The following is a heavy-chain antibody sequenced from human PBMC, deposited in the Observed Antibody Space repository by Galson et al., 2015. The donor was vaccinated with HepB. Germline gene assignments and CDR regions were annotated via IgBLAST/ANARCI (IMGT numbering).Heavy chain of an antibody. D-gene: IGHD3-10*01. CDR3: ARESMVRGVIAEYFQH. CDR1: GFTFSSYG. J-gene: IGHJ1*01. Sequence: SLRLSCAASGFTFSSYGMHWVRQAPGKGLEWVAVIRYDGSNKYYADSVKGRFTISRDNSKNTLYLQMNSLRAEDTAVYYCARESMVRGVIAEYFQHWGQGTLVTVSS. V-gene: IGHV3-33*01. CDR2: IRYDGSNK.